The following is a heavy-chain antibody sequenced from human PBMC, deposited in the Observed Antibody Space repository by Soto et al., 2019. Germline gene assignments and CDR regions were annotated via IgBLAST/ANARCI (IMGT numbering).Heavy chain of an antibody. CDR2: ISGSGGST. D-gene: IGHD6-13*01. CDR1: GFTFSSYA. Sequence: EVQLLESGGGLVQPGGSLRLSCAASGFTFSSYAMSWVRQAPGKGLEWVSAISGSGGSTYYADSVKGRFTISKDNSKYARKLQMNILRAKDTVVYYCAQCGSWYERNWFAPWGQGTLVTVSS. CDR3: AQCGSWYERNWFAP. V-gene: IGHV3-23*01. J-gene: IGHJ5*02.